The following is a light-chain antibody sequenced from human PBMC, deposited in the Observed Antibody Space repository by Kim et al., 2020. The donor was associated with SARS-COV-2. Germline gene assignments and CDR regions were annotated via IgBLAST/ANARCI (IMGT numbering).Light chain of an antibody. CDR2: DVS. CDR1: RTDIGAFDF. V-gene: IGLV2-14*03. CDR3: SSYTSISTVI. J-gene: IGLJ2*01. Sequence: QSALTQPASVSGSPGQSITISCTGTRTDIGAFDFVSWYQQHPGQAPKPIIYDVSDRPSGVSNRFSGSKSGNTASLTISGLQTEDDGDYYCSSYTSISTVIFGGGTQLTVL.